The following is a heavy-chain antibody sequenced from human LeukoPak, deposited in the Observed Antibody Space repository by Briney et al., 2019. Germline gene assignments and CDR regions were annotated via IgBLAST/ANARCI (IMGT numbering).Heavy chain of an antibody. V-gene: IGHV1-18*01. Sequence: ASVKVSCKASGYTFTSYGISWVRQAPGQGLEWMGWISPYNGNTNYAQKLQGRVTMTTDTSTSTAYMELRSLRSDDTAVYYCARAFQFTMVRGVRDYYYMDVWGKGTTVTISS. CDR1: GYTFTSYG. D-gene: IGHD3-10*01. CDR2: ISPYNGNT. J-gene: IGHJ6*03. CDR3: ARAFQFTMVRGVRDYYYMDV.